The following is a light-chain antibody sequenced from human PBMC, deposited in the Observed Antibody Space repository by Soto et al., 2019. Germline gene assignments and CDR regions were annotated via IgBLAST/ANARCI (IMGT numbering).Light chain of an antibody. J-gene: IGLJ2*01. V-gene: IGLV2-14*01. CDR3: SSYSTTYTVL. Sequence: QSALTQPASMSGSPGQSITISCTGTSSDVGGYNYVSWYQQHPDRAPKLIIYEDSNRPSGVSIRFSGSKSANTASLTISGLQAEDEADYYCSSYSTTYTVLFGGGTKLTVL. CDR2: EDS. CDR1: SSDVGGYNY.